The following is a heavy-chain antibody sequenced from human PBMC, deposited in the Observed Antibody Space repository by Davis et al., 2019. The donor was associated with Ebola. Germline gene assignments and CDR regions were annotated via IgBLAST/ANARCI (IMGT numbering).Heavy chain of an antibody. Sequence: GESLKISCAASGFTFSSYSMNWVRQAPGKGLEWVSSITSRSSSMYYADSVKGRFTISRDNSKNTLHLQMNSLRAEDTALYYCAKAYFTTLEVVVPSPLDFWGQGTLVTVSS. D-gene: IGHD3-22*01. CDR3: AKAYFTTLEVVVPSPLDF. J-gene: IGHJ4*02. CDR1: GFTFSSYS. CDR2: ITSRSSSM. V-gene: IGHV3-21*04.